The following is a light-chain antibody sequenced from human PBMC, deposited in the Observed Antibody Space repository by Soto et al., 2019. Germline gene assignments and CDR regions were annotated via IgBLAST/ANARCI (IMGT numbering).Light chain of an antibody. V-gene: IGKV1-5*03. CDR1: QSISSW. Sequence: DIQMTQSPSTLSASVGDRVTITCRASQSISSWLVWYQQKPEKAPNLLIYKASSLESGVPSRFSATGSGTEFTLTISTLQPDDFATYYCQQYIRYPLTFGQGTRLEI. J-gene: IGKJ5*01. CDR3: QQYIRYPLT. CDR2: KAS.